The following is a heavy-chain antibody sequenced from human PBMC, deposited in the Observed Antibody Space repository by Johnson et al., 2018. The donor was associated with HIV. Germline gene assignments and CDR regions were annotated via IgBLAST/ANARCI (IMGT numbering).Heavy chain of an antibody. J-gene: IGHJ3*02. CDR2: ISYDGSNK. CDR3: VRESLRRIPVSGPGDAAFDI. CDR1: GFTFSSYG. V-gene: IGHV3-30*19. D-gene: IGHD6-19*01. Sequence: QVQLVESGGGVVQPGGSLRLSCAASGFTFSSYGMHWVRQAPGKGLEWVAVISYDGSNKYSADSVKGRFTISSDNSTNTLYLQINSLRAGDTAVYYCVRESLRRIPVSGPGDAAFDIWGLGTKVTVSS.